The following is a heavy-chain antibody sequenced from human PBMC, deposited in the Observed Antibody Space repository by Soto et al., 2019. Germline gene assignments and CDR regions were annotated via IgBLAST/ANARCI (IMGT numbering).Heavy chain of an antibody. V-gene: IGHV3-23*01. J-gene: IGHJ4*02. CDR1: GFTFSNYV. D-gene: IGHD6-13*01. Sequence: SGGSLRLSCAASGFTFSNYVFTWVRQAPGKGLEWVSTIGRSDDITSYADSVKGRFTISRDNSKNILYLQMNSLRADDTALYYCARFLPAAGTDFWGQGTPVTVSS. CDR3: ARFLPAAGTDF. CDR2: IGRSDDIT.